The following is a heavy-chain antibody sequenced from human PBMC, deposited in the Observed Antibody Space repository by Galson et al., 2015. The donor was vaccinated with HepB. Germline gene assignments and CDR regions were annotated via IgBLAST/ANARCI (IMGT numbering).Heavy chain of an antibody. CDR3: TTSLLRFLEWLGADAFDI. CDR2: IKSKTDGGTT. CDR1: GFTFSNAW. Sequence: SLRLSCAASGFTFSNAWMSWVRQAPGKGLEWVGRIKSKTDGGTTDYAAPVKGRFTISRDDSKNTLYLQMNSLKTEDTAVYYCTTSLLRFLEWLGADAFDIWGQGTMVTVSS. V-gene: IGHV3-15*01. J-gene: IGHJ3*02. D-gene: IGHD3-3*01.